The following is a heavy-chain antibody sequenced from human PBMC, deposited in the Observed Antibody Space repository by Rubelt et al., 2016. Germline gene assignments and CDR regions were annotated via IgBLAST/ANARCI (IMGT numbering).Heavy chain of an antibody. CDR2: IRFDGTNK. V-gene: IGHV3-30*02. J-gene: IGHJ4*02. D-gene: IGHD3-3*01. CDR3: ARGSGYYTFDF. Sequence: QVHLVESGGGVVQPGGSLRLSCAASGSTFSSYGMHWVRQAPGKGLEWVAFIRFDGTNKYYADSVQGRFTISRDNSKNALLLKMNSLGAEDTAVYYCARGSGYYTFDFWGQGTLVTVSS. CDR1: GSTFSSYG.